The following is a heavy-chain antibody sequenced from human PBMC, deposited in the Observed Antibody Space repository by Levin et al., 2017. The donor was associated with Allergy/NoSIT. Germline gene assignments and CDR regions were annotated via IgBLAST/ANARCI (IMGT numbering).Heavy chain of an antibody. CDR2: LSSSFSNQ. J-gene: IGHJ4*02. CDR1: FFPLLSSF. D-gene: IGHD3-9*01. V-gene: IGHV3-30*18. CDR3: AKTGRLVITYPFDY. Sequence: LSFSSSFFPLLSSFLPFFLDCAGPFLSCFSFLSSSFSNQYYADSVKGRFTISRDNSKNTLYLQMNSLRAEDTAVYYCAKTGRLVITYPFDYWGQGTLVTVSS.